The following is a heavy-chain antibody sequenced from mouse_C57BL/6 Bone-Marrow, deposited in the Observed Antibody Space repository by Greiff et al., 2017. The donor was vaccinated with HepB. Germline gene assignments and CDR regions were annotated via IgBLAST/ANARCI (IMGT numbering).Heavy chain of an antibody. Sequence: QVQLQQSGPELVKPGASVKISCKASGYSFTSYYIHWVKQRPGQGLEWIGWIYPGSGNTKYNEKFKGKATLTADTSSSTAYMQLSSLTSEDSAVYYCARGGQLRLRNYAMDYWGQGTSVTVSS. V-gene: IGHV1-66*01. CDR1: GYSFTSYY. CDR3: ARGGQLRLRNYAMDY. CDR2: IYPGSGNT. J-gene: IGHJ4*01. D-gene: IGHD3-2*02.